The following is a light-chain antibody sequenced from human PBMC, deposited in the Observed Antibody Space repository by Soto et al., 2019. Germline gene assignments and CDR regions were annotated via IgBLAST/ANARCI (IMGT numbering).Light chain of an antibody. Sequence: DIQMTQSPSSVSASVGDGVTITCRASQGISTSLGWYQQKPGTAPKLLIYAASSLQSGVPSRFSGTGSGTDFTLTISSLQPEDFATYYCQQTNSFPPTFGGGTKVDIK. CDR3: QQTNSFPPT. J-gene: IGKJ4*01. CDR1: QGISTS. V-gene: IGKV1D-12*01. CDR2: AAS.